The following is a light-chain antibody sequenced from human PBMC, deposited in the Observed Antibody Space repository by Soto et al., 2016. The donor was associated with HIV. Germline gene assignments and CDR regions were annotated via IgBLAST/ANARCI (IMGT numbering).Light chain of an antibody. CDR1: QGISSW. CDR3: LQHNSYPPYT. J-gene: IGKJ2*01. Sequence: DIQMTQSPSSVSASMGDRVTITCRASQGISSWLAWYQQKPGKAPTLLIYVASTLQSGVPSRFSGSGSGTDFALTISSVQPEDFATYYCLQHNSYPPYTFGQGTKLEIK. V-gene: IGKV1-12*01. CDR2: VAS.